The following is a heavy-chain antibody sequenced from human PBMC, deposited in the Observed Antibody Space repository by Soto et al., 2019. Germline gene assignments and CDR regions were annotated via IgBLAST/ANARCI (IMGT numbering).Heavy chain of an antibody. D-gene: IGHD6-19*01. CDR1: GFTFSSYA. J-gene: IGHJ4*02. Sequence: QVQLVESGGGVVQPRRSLRLSCAASGFTFSSYAMHWVRQAPGKGLEWVAVISYDGINKYYADSVKGRFTISRDNSKNTLYLQINSLRAEDTAVYYCARGTLYGLGYSSGWPNFDYWGQGTLVTVSS. CDR2: ISYDGINK. V-gene: IGHV3-30-3*01. CDR3: ARGTLYGLGYSSGWPNFDY.